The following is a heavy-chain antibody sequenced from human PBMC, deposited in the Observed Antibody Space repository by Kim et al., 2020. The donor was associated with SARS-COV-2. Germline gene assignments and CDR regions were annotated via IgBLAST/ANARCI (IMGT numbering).Heavy chain of an antibody. D-gene: IGHD4-17*01. CDR2: IYHSGST. Sequence: SETLSLTCAVSGGSISSSNWWSWVRQPPGKGLEWIGEIYHSGSTNYNPSLKSRVTISVDKSKNQISLKLSSVTAADTAVYYCAREGGDGDYVSFDYWGQGTLVTVSS. J-gene: IGHJ4*02. CDR1: GGSISSSNW. V-gene: IGHV4-4*02. CDR3: AREGGDGDYVSFDY.